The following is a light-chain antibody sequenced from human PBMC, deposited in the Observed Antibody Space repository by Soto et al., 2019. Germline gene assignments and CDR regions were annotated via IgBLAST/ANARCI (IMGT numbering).Light chain of an antibody. CDR3: QQSHSTPT. V-gene: IGKV1-39*01. CDR1: QTISSH. CDR2: AAS. Sequence: DIQMTQSPSSLSASVGDGVSITCRASQTISSHLNWYQQRPGKAPKLLIYAASALQTGVPSRFRVSESGTHFTLTITNLQPEDFATYYCQQSHSTPTFGQGTKLEIK. J-gene: IGKJ2*01.